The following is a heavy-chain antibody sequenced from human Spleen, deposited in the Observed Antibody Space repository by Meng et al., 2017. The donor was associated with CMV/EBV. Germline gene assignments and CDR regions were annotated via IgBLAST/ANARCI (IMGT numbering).Heavy chain of an antibody. J-gene: IGHJ4*02. CDR2: IRNKPNGYTT. CDR1: GFTFSDHY. D-gene: IGHD2-2*03. V-gene: IGHV3-72*01. Sequence: GESLKISCAASGFTFSDHYMDWVRQAPGKGLEWVGRIRNKPNGYTTFYAASVKGRFTISRDDSQNSLYLQMNSLKTEDSAVYYCTTGYCTSATCTPAYWGQGTLVTVSS. CDR3: TTGYCTSATCTPAY.